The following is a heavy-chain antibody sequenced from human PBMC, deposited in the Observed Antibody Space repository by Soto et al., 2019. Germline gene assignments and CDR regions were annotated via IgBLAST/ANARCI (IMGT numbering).Heavy chain of an antibody. J-gene: IGHJ4*02. D-gene: IGHD6-13*01. CDR1: SDSISSYY. Sequence: SETLSLTCTVSSDSISSYYWSWIRQPPGKRLEWIGYISYSGSTDYNPSLKSRVTISGDTSKNQFSLKVSSVAAADTAVYYCARGTSWQLPFDYWGQGTLVTVSS. CDR2: ISYSGST. V-gene: IGHV4-59*01. CDR3: ARGTSWQLPFDY.